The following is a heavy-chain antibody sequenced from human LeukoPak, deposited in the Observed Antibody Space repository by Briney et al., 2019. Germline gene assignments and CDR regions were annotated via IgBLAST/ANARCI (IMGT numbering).Heavy chain of an antibody. D-gene: IGHD3-10*01. V-gene: IGHV4-39*07. J-gene: IGHJ5*02. CDR1: GGSVSTSSYC. CDR3: ARAPYGSGGSWFDP. CDR2: VCYSVST. Sequence: SETLSLTCTVSGGSVSTSSYCWGWIRQPPGKGLEWIGSVCYSVSTYYSPSLKSRVTISVDTSKTQFSLKLSSVTAADTAVYYCARAPYGSGGSWFDPWGQGTLVTVSS.